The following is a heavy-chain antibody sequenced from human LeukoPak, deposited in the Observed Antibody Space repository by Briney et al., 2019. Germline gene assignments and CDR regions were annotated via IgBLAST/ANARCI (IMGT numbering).Heavy chain of an antibody. J-gene: IGHJ3*02. CDR1: GGSISRGSYY. Sequence: SSETLSLTCTVSGGSISRGSYYWSWIRQPAGKGLEWIGHIYISGRTNYNPSLKSRVTISLDTSKNQFSLKLSSVTAADTAVHYCARLPPAATSFDIWGQGTVVIVSS. V-gene: IGHV4-61*09. CDR3: ARLPPAATSFDI. D-gene: IGHD2-2*01. CDR2: IYISGRT.